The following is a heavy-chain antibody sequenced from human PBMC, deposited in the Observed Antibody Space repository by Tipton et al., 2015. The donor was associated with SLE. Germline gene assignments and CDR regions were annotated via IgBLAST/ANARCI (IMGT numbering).Heavy chain of an antibody. V-gene: IGHV3-13*01. D-gene: IGHD6-6*01. Sequence: VQLVQSGGGLVQPGGSLRLSCAASGFTFSSYDMHWVRQATGKGLEWVPAIGTAGDTYYPGSVKGRFTISRENAKNSLYLQMNSLRAGDTAVYYCARGPYSSSSPPASWGQGTLVTVSS. CDR1: GFTFSSYD. CDR2: IGTAGDT. CDR3: ARGPYSSSSPPAS. J-gene: IGHJ5*02.